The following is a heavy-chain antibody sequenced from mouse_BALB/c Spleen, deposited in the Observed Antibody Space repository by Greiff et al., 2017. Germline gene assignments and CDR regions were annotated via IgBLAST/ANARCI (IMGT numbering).Heavy chain of an antibody. CDR1: GYAFSSYW. V-gene: IGHV1-80*01. CDR3: ARQDTTPWFAY. CDR2: IYPGDGDT. D-gene: IGHD1-1*01. J-gene: IGHJ3*01. Sequence: QVQLQQSGAELVRPGSSVKISCKASGYAFSSYWMHWVKQRPGQGLEWIGQIYPGDGDTNYNGKFKGKATLTADKSSSTAYMQLSSLTSEDSAVYFCARQDTTPWFAYWGQGTLVTVSA.